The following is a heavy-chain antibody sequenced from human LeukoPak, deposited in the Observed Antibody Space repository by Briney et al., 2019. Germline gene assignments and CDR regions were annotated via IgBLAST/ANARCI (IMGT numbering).Heavy chain of an antibody. CDR3: ARGSACGGDCYGAFDI. D-gene: IGHD2-21*01. CDR2: IYHSGST. Sequence: SETLSLTCTVSGGSISSGGYYWSWIRQPPGKGLEWIGYIYHSGSTYYNPSLKSRVTISVDRSKNQFSLKLSSVTAADTAVYYCARGSACGGDCYGAFDIWGQGTRVTVSS. V-gene: IGHV4-30-2*01. CDR1: GGSISSGGYY. J-gene: IGHJ3*02.